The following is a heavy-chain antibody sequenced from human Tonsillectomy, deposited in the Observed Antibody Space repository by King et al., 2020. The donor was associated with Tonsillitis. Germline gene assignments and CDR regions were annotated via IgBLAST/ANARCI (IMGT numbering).Heavy chain of an antibody. J-gene: IGHJ4*02. CDR1: GGSISSGDYY. CDR3: ARERFDFWTGYYSYFDS. CDR2: IYYSGST. Sequence: VQLQESGPGLVKPSQTLSLTCTVSGGSISSGDYYWSWIRQPPGKGLGWIGYIYYSGSTYYNPSLKSRVMISVDMSKNQLSLKLTSVTAADTAMYYCARERFDFWTGYYSYFDSWGQGTLAT. D-gene: IGHD3/OR15-3a*01. V-gene: IGHV4-30-4*01.